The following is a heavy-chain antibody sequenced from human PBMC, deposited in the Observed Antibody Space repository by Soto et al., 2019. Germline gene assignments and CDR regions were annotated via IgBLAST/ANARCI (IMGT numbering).Heavy chain of an antibody. V-gene: IGHV3-48*03. CDR3: ARDSVAAARQNWFDP. D-gene: IGHD6-13*01. CDR1: GFTFSSYE. Sequence: EVQLVESGGGLVQPGGSLRISCAASGFTFSSYEMNWVRQAPGKGLEWVLYISSSGSTIYYADSVKGRFTISRDNAKNSLYLQMNSLRAEDTAVYYCARDSVAAARQNWFDPWGQGTLVTVSS. J-gene: IGHJ5*02. CDR2: ISSSGSTI.